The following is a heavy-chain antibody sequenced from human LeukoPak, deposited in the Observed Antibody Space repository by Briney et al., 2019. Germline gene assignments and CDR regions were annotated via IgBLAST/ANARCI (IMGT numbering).Heavy chain of an antibody. J-gene: IGHJ5*02. CDR1: GDSFTIYW. Sequence: GESLKISCKVSGDSFTIYWFAWVRQLPGKGLEWMGIIYPGDSDTRYNPSFRGQVTISADKSINTAYLQWSSLKASDTAMYYCARRFPSEVWFDPWGQGTLVTVSS. CDR3: ARRFPSEVWFDP. CDR2: IYPGDSDT. V-gene: IGHV5-51*01.